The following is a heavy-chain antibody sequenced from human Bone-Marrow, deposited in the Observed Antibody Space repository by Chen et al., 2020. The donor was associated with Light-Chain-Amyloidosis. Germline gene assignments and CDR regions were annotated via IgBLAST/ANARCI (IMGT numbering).Heavy chain of an antibody. Sequence: QVQLQQWGAGLLKPSETLSLTCGIFGGSFSIYFWSWIRQTPGKGLEWIREINRDGNINFNPSFASRLTISVDTSKSRFSLNLNSVTAADSAMYYCARGGLVAGANFAFDLWGQGTKVIVSS. V-gene: IGHV4-34*01. D-gene: IGHD1-26*01. CDR2: INRDGNI. J-gene: IGHJ3*01. CDR3: ARGGLVAGANFAFDL. CDR1: GGSFSIYF.